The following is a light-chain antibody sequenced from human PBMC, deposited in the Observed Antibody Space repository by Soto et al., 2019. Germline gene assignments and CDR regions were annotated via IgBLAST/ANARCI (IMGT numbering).Light chain of an antibody. CDR3: QQRCNWPPS. Sequence: EIVLTQSPATLSLSPGERATLSCRASQSVSSYLAWYQQKPGQAPRLLIYDASNRSTGIPARFSGSGSGTDFTLSISSLVPEDVAVDDCQQRCNWPPSFGGGNKVEIK. J-gene: IGKJ4*01. CDR1: QSVSSY. V-gene: IGKV3-11*01. CDR2: DAS.